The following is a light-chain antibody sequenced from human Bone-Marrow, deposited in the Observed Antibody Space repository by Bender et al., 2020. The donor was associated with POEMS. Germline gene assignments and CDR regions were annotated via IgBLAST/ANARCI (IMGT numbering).Light chain of an antibody. CDR2: RDN. CDR1: SSNIGKNS. CDR3: AAWDDRLSVV. J-gene: IGLJ2*01. Sequence: QSVLTQPPSTSGTPGQRVSISCSGSSSNIGKNSVYWYQQLPGTAPKLLIHRDNQRPSGVPDRFSGSKSGTSASLAITGLRSEDEADYYCAAWDDRLSVVFGGGTKLTVL. V-gene: IGLV1-47*01.